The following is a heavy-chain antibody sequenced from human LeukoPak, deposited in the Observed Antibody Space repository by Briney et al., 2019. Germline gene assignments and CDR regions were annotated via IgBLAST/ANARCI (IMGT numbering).Heavy chain of an antibody. J-gene: IGHJ4*02. Sequence: GESLKISCKGSGYSFTSYWIGWLRQMPGKGLEWMGIIYPGDSDTRYSPSFQGQVTISADKSIRTAYLQWSSPRASDTAMYYCARIIAPAGTHTDYWGQGTLVTVSS. CDR1: GYSFTSYW. D-gene: IGHD6-13*01. V-gene: IGHV5-51*01. CDR2: IYPGDSDT. CDR3: ARIIAPAGTHTDY.